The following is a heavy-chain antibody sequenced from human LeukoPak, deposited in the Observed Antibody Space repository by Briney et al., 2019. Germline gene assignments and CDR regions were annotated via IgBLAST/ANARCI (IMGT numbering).Heavy chain of an antibody. Sequence: GGSLRLSCAASGFTFSSYSMNWVRQAPGKGLEWVSSISSSSSCIYYADSVKGRFTISRDNAKNSLYLQMNSLRAEDTAVYYCARGSGAVAGVDYWGQGTLVTVSS. CDR2: ISSSSSCI. CDR3: ARGSGAVAGVDY. J-gene: IGHJ4*02. CDR1: GFTFSSYS. D-gene: IGHD6-19*01. V-gene: IGHV3-21*01.